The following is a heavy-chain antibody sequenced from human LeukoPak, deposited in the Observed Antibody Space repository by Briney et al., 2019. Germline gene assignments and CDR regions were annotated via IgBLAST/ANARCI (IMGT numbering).Heavy chain of an antibody. J-gene: IGHJ4*02. D-gene: IGHD2-15*01. Sequence: ASVKVSCKASGYTFTGYYTHWVRQAPGQGLEWMGWINPNSGGTNYAQKFQGRVTMTRDTSISTAYMELSRLRSDDTAVYYCARGYCSGGSCYCDYWGQGTLVTVSS. CDR1: GYTFTGYY. V-gene: IGHV1-2*02. CDR2: INPNSGGT. CDR3: ARGYCSGGSCYCDY.